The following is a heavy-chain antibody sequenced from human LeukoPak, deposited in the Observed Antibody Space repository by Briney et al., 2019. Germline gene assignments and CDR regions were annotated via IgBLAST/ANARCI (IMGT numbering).Heavy chain of an antibody. CDR3: ARDLYDSSGY. J-gene: IGHJ4*02. V-gene: IGHV3-53*01. Sequence: GGSLRLSCAASGFTVSSNYMSWVRQAPGKGLEWVSVIYSGGNTYYADSVKGRFTISRDNSKNTLYLQMNSLRAEDTAMYYCARDLYDSSGYWGQGTLVTVSS. D-gene: IGHD3-22*01. CDR2: IYSGGNT. CDR1: GFTVSSNY.